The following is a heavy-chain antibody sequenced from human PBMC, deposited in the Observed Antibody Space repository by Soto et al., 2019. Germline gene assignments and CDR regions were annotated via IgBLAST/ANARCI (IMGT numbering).Heavy chain of an antibody. V-gene: IGHV1-2*02. CDR3: AREPATAKPEGVDF. Sequence: ASVKVSCKASGYTFSDYYIHWVRQAPGQGLEWMGWINPNSGGTKYAPKFQGGVTMTRDTSITTAYMELSRLRSGDTAVYYCAREPATAKPEGVDFWGQGTLVTSPQ. CDR2: INPNSGGT. CDR1: GYTFSDYY. J-gene: IGHJ4*02. D-gene: IGHD1-1*01.